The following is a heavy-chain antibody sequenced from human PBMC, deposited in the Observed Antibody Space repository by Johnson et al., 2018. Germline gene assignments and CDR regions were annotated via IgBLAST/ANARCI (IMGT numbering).Heavy chain of an antibody. J-gene: IGHJ6*02. D-gene: IGHD4-17*01. CDR1: GFTFSTYA. Sequence: VQLLESGGGLVQPGGSLRLSCAASGFTFSTYALSWVRQAPGKGLEWVAVISYDGSNKYYADSVKGRFTISRDNSKNTLYLKMNSLRAEDTAVYYCARDLRDYGNGMDVWGQGTTVTVSS. CDR2: ISYDGSNK. CDR3: ARDLRDYGNGMDV. V-gene: IGHV3-30*03.